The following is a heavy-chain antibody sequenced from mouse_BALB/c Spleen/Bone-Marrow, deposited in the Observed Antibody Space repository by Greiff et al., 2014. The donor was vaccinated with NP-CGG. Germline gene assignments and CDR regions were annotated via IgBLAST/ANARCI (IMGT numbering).Heavy chain of an antibody. J-gene: IGHJ2*01. CDR1: GFTFTDYY. V-gene: IGHV7-3*02. CDR2: IRNKPNGYTT. Sequence: EVKVVESGGGLVQPGGSQRLSCATSGFTFTDYYMSWVRQPPGKALEWLGFIRNKPNGYTTEYSASVKGRFTISRDNSQSILYLQMNTLRVEDSATYYCTRDMGLLRFDYWGQGTTLTVSS. D-gene: IGHD1-1*01. CDR3: TRDMGLLRFDY.